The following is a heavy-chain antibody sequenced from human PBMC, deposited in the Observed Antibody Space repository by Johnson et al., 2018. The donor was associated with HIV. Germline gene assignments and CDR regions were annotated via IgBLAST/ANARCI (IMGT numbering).Heavy chain of an antibody. CDR2: ISGSGGST. Sequence: VQLVESGGGVVQPGRSLRLSCAASGFTFSSYAMSWVRQAPGKGLAWVSAISGSGGSTYYADSVKGRFTISRDTSKNTLYLQMNSLRAEDTALYYCAKDTTFSSSHAFDIWGQGTMVTVSS. J-gene: IGHJ3*02. D-gene: IGHD6-6*01. V-gene: IGHV3-23*04. CDR1: GFTFSSYA. CDR3: AKDTTFSSSHAFDI.